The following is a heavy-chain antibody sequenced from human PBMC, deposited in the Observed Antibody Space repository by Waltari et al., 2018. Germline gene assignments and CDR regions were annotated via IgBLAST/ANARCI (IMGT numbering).Heavy chain of an antibody. D-gene: IGHD1-26*01. CDR3: ASGQSGSTGGAWFDP. V-gene: IGHV4-38-2*01. CDR1: DYSFSSGSS. J-gene: IGHJ5*02. Sequence: QVQLQESGPGLVKPSETLSLTCAVSDYSFSSGSSWGWFRQPPGKGLEWIGSISHRGSTYYNPSLKSRVTISLDTSKNQFSLKLSSVTAADTAIYYCASGQSGSTGGAWFDPWGQGTLVTVSS. CDR2: ISHRGST.